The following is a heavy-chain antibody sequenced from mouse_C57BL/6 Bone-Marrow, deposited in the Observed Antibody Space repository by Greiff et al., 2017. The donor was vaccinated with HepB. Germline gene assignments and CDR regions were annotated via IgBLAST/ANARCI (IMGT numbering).Heavy chain of an antibody. Sequence: QVQLQQPGAELVKPGASVKMSCKASGYTFTSYWITWVKQRPGQGLEWIGDIYPGSGSTNYNEKFKSKATLTVDTSSSTAYMQLSSLTSDDSAVYYCASPTRYYDYDWYFDVWGTGTTVTVSS. J-gene: IGHJ1*03. D-gene: IGHD2-4*01. CDR1: GYTFTSYW. CDR3: ASPTRYYDYDWYFDV. V-gene: IGHV1-55*01. CDR2: IYPGSGST.